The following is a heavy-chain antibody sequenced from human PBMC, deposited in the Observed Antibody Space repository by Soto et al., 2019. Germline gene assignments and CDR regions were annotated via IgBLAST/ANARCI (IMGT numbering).Heavy chain of an antibody. J-gene: IGHJ4*02. V-gene: IGHV4-4*02. Sequence: QVQLQESGPGLMKPSGTLSLTCAVSGGSISANLWSWVRQPPGKGLEWIGEIYHNGRTNYNPSLKNRLTMSVDKSQNYFSLNLISVTAADTAVYYCARHIAVSGTRGFDFWGQGTLVTVSS. CDR3: ARHIAVSGTRGFDF. CDR1: GGSISANL. D-gene: IGHD6-19*01. CDR2: IYHNGRT.